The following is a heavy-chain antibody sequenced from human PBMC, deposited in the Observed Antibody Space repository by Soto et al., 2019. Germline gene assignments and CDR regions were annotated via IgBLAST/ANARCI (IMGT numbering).Heavy chain of an antibody. CDR2: INPNSGGT. V-gene: IGHV1-2*04. D-gene: IGHD3-22*01. CDR3: ARSPPEVPAYYYDSSGTSGVGAFDI. J-gene: IGHJ3*02. CDR1: GYTFTGYY. Sequence: ASVKVSCKASGYTFTGYYMHWVRQAPGQGLEWMGWINPNSGGTNYAQKFQGWVTMTRDTSISTAYMELSRLRSDDTAVYYCARSPPEVPAYYYDSSGTSGVGAFDIWGQGTMVTVSS.